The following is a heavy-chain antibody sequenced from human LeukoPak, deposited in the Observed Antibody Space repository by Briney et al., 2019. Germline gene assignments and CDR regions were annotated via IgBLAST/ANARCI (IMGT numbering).Heavy chain of an antibody. Sequence: GASAKVSCKASGGTFSSYAISWVRQAPGQGLEWMGGIIPIFGTANYAQKFQGRVTITADKSTSTAYMELSSLRSEDTAVYYCARSAAAAGFSAEGYWGQGTLVTVSS. CDR2: IIPIFGTA. V-gene: IGHV1-69*06. CDR1: GGTFSSYA. D-gene: IGHD6-13*01. J-gene: IGHJ4*02. CDR3: ARSAAAAGFSAEGY.